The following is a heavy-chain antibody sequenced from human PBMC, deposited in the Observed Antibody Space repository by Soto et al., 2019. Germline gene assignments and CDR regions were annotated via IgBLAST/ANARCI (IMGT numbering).Heavy chain of an antibody. CDR1: GFTFSSYG. CDR2: IWYDGSNK. CDR3: ARDGTYRDFDY. J-gene: IGHJ4*02. Sequence: QVQLVESGGGVVQPGRSLRLSCAASGFTFSSYGMHWVRQAPGKGLEWVAVIWYDGSNKYYADSVKGRFTISRDNSKNTLYLQMNSLRAEDTAVYYCARDGTYRDFDYWGQGTLVTVSS. V-gene: IGHV3-33*01. D-gene: IGHD1-1*01.